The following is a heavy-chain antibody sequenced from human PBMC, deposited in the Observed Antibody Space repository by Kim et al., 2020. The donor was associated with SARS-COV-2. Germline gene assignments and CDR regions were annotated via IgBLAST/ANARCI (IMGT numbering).Heavy chain of an antibody. CDR2: ISSSGSTI. Sequence: GGSLRLSCAASGFTFSSYEMNWVRQAPGKGLEWVSYISSSGSTIYYADSVKGRFTIPRDNAKNSLYLQMNSLRAEDTAVYYCAREGGDYSRPGDYYYYYGMDFWGQGTTVTVSS. CDR3: AREGGDYSRPGDYYYYYGMDF. D-gene: IGHD4-4*01. J-gene: IGHJ6*02. CDR1: GFTFSSYE. V-gene: IGHV3-48*03.